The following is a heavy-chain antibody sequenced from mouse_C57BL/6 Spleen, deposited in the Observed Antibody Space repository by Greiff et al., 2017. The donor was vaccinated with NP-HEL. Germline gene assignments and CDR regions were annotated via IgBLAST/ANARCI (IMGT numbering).Heavy chain of an antibody. V-gene: IGHV1-19*01. CDR1: GYTFTDYY. CDR2: INPYNGGT. CDR3: ARRIRKDYAMGY. J-gene: IGHJ4*01. Sequence: VQLKQSGPVLVKPGASVKMSCKASGYTFTDYYMNWVKQSHGKSLEWIGVINPYNGGTSYNQKFKGKATLTVDKSSSTAYMELNSLSSEDSAVYYCARRIRKDYAMGYWGQGTSVTVSS.